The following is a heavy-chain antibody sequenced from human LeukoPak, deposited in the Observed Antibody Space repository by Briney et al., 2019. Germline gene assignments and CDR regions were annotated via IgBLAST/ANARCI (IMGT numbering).Heavy chain of an antibody. CDR2: INPNSGGT. J-gene: IGHJ4*02. Sequence: ASVKVSCKASGGTFSSYAISWVRQAPGQGLEWMGWINPNSGGTNYAQKFQGRVTMTRDTSISTAYMELSRLRSDDTAVYYCARARGYSYGHMFDYWGQGTLVTVSS. V-gene: IGHV1-2*02. CDR3: ARARGYSYGHMFDY. CDR1: GGTFSSYA. D-gene: IGHD5-18*01.